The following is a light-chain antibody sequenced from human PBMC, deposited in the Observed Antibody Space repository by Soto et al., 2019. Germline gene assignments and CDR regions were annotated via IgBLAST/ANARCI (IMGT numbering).Light chain of an antibody. CDR3: QQYNNWPWT. CDR2: GAS. V-gene: IGKV3-15*01. CDR1: QSISDT. J-gene: IGKJ1*01. Sequence: EIVITQSPATLSVSPGGRATLSCRASQSISDTLAWYQQKPGQAPRLLIHGASTRAPGFPARFSGSGSGTDFTLTISSLQSEDFAVYYCQQYNNWPWTFGQGTKVDIK.